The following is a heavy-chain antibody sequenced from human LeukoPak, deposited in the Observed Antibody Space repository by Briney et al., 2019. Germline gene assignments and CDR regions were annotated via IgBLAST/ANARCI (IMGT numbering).Heavy chain of an antibody. V-gene: IGHV4-59*01. CDR3: ARVSSSGWYSLRV. CDR1: GGSISSYY. J-gene: IGHJ4*02. Sequence: PSETLSLTCTVSGGSISSYYWSWIRQPPGKGLEWIGYIYYSGSTNYNPSLKSRVTISVDTSKNQFSLKLSSVTAADTAVYYCARVSSSGWYSLRVWGQGTLVTVSS. CDR2: IYYSGST. D-gene: IGHD6-19*01.